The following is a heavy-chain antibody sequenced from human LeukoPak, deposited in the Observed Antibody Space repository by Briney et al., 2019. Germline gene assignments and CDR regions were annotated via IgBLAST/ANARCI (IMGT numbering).Heavy chain of an antibody. Sequence: ASVKVSCKASGYSFSIYGITWARQAPGQGLEYLGWVSASDGTTNYAQKVQDRVTMTTDTSTSTAYLELRSLRSEDTAVYYCARCGAAVTTHFSHWGQGTLVTVSS. CDR2: VSASDGTT. CDR1: GYSFSIYG. D-gene: IGHD4-17*01. V-gene: IGHV1-18*01. J-gene: IGHJ4*02. CDR3: ARCGAAVTTHFSH.